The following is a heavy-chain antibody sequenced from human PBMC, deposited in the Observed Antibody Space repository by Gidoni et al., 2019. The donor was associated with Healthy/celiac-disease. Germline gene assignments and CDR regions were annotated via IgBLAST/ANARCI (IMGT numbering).Heavy chain of an antibody. CDR2: IYTSGGT. V-gene: IGHV4-4*07. CDR3: ARDTYVVVPAGFDP. CDR1: GGSISSYY. D-gene: IGHD2-2*01. Sequence: QVQLQESGPGLVKPSETLSLPCTVSGGSISSYYWRWIRPPAGKGLEWIGRIYTSGGTNYNPSLKSRVTMSVDTSKNQFSLKLSSVTAADTAVYYCARDTYVVVPAGFDPWGQGTLVTVSS. J-gene: IGHJ5*02.